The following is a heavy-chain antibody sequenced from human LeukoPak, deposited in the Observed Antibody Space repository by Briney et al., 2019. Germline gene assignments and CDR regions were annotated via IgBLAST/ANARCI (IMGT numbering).Heavy chain of an antibody. D-gene: IGHD6-13*01. J-gene: IGHJ4*02. CDR1: RGTFIRYV. Sequence: SAVNVSCKACRGTFIRYVISWLGPPPARGVDGMGRIIPIFGMAHYAQKFQGRVTITADKSTSTAYMELSSLRSEDTAVYYCARGPSGIAAAGTWDYWGQGTLVTVSS. CDR2: IIPIFGMA. V-gene: IGHV1-69*17. CDR3: ARGPSGIAAAGTWDY.